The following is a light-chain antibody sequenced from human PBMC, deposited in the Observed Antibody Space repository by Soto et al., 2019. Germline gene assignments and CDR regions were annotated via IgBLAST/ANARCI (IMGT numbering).Light chain of an antibody. CDR3: QNYNSDPWT. J-gene: IGKJ1*01. Sequence: DIQMTQSPSSLSASVGDRVTITCRESQGISNYLAWYQQKPGKVPKLLIYAASTLQSGVPSRFSGSGSGTDFTLTISSLQPEDVATYYCQNYNSDPWTFGQGTKVEIK. CDR2: AAS. V-gene: IGKV1-27*01. CDR1: QGISNY.